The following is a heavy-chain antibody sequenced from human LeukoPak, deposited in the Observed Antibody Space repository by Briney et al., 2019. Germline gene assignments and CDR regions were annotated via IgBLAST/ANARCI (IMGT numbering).Heavy chain of an antibody. Sequence: HGASVKVSCKASGYTFTAYYMYWVRQAPGQGLEWMGWIYPYSGDTKFAQKFLGRVTMTRDTSISTAYMELSRLTSDDTAVYYCARDGDAVMVDFDYWGQGTLVTVSS. CDR2: IYPYSGDT. V-gene: IGHV1-2*02. J-gene: IGHJ4*02. CDR1: GYTFTAYY. D-gene: IGHD5-18*01. CDR3: ARDGDAVMVDFDY.